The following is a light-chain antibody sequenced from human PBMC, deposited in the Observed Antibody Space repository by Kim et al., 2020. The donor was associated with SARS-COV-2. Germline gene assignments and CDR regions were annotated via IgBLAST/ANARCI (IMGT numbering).Light chain of an antibody. V-gene: IGLV1-40*01. Sequence: RVTISCTGSYSNIGAGDDVHWYQHLPGTAPKLLIFHNNNRPSGVPDRVSGSKSGASASLAITGLQAEDEADYYCQSYDSSLSGSWVFGGGTKVTV. CDR2: HNN. J-gene: IGLJ3*02. CDR1: YSNIGAGDD. CDR3: QSYDSSLSGSWV.